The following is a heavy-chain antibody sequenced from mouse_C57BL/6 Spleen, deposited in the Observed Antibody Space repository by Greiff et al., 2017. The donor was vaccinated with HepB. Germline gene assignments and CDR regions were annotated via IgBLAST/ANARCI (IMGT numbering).Heavy chain of an antibody. V-gene: IGHV14-3*01. Sequence: EVQLQQSVAELVRPGASVKLSCTASGINIKNTYMHWVKQRPEQGLEWIGRIDPANGNTKYAPKFQGKATITADTSSNTAYLQLSSLTSEDTAIYYCDRRNTTVVSPLWAMDYWCQGTSVTVSS. J-gene: IGHJ4*01. D-gene: IGHD1-1*01. CDR3: DRRNTTVVSPLWAMDY. CDR1: GINIKNTY. CDR2: IDPANGNT.